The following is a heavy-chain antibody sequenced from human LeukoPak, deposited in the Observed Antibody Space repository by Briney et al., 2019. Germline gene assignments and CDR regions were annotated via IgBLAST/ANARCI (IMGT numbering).Heavy chain of an antibody. CDR2: IYHSGST. Sequence: SETLSLTCAVSGGSISSGGYSWSWIRQPPGKGLEWIGYIYHSGSTYYNPSLKSRVTISLDTSKIQFSLRLSSVTAAETAIYYCARGRVSNDFWSGYSHNWFDPWGQGALVAVSS. CDR3: ARGRVSNDFWSGYSHNWFDP. J-gene: IGHJ5*02. D-gene: IGHD3-3*01. CDR1: GGSISSGGYS. V-gene: IGHV4-30-2*01.